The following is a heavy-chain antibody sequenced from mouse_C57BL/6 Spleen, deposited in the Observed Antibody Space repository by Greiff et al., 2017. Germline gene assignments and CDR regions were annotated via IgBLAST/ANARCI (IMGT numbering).Heavy chain of an antibody. J-gene: IGHJ3*01. CDR1: GYTFTSYW. Sequence: QVQLQQPGAELVRPGSSVKLSCKASGYTFTSYWMDWVKQRPGQGLEWIGNIYPSDSETHYNQKFKDKATLTVDKSSSTAYMQLSSLTSEDSAVYYCARSPNDGYSSAYWGQGTLVTVSA. CDR3: ARSPNDGYSSAY. CDR2: IYPSDSET. V-gene: IGHV1-61*01. D-gene: IGHD2-3*01.